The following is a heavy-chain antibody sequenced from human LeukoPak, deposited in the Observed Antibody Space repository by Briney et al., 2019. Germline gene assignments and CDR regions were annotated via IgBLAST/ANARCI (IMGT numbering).Heavy chain of an antibody. CDR3: ARVVVVGDNYFDH. CDR2: ISAYNGNT. Sequence: ASVKVSCKASGYTFTSYAISWVRQAPGQGLEWMGWISAYNGNTDYAQKLQVRVTMTTDTPTSTAYMELRGLRSDDTAVYYCARVVVVGDNYFDHWGQGTLVTVSS. CDR1: GYTFTSYA. D-gene: IGHD2-15*01. V-gene: IGHV1-18*01. J-gene: IGHJ4*02.